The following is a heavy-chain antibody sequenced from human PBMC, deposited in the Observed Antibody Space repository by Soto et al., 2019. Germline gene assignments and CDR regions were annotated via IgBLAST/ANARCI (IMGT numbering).Heavy chain of an antibody. Sequence: PGGSLRLSCAASGFTFNSYAMIWVRQAPGKGLEWVSGIGGTGSSTYYGDSVKGRFTISRDNSKNTLYLQMNSLRAEDTAVYYCAKGQEYSYGFYSSSWGQGTLVTVSS. D-gene: IGHD5-18*01. CDR2: IGGTGSST. V-gene: IGHV3-23*01. J-gene: IGHJ5*02. CDR3: AKGQEYSYGFYSSS. CDR1: GFTFNSYA.